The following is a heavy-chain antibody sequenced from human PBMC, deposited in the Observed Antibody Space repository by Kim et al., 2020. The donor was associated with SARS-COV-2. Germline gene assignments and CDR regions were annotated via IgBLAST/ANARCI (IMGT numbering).Heavy chain of an antibody. D-gene: IGHD3-22*01. Sequence: NSDQKSQERVTITRDLSTSTAYMELSSLRSEDTAVYYCAADSSGYYDAFDIWGQGTMVTVSS. J-gene: IGHJ3*02. CDR3: AADSSGYYDAFDI. V-gene: IGHV1-58*01.